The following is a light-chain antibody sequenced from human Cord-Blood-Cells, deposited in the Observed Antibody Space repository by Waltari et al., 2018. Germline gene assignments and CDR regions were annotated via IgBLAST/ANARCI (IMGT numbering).Light chain of an antibody. J-gene: IGLJ2*01. Sequence: QSAPPQPPSVFWSPGTSVTISCTGTSSDVGAYNYDSWYQQHPGQAPKLMIYEVSKRPSGVPDRFSGSKSGNTASLTISGLQAEDEADYYCCSYAGSYTWVFGGGTKLTVL. V-gene: IGLV2-11*01. CDR2: EVS. CDR1: SSDVGAYNY. CDR3: CSYAGSYTWV.